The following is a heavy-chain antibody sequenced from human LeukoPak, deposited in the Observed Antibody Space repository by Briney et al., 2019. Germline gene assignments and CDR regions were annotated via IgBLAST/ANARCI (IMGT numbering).Heavy chain of an antibody. V-gene: IGHV3-23*01. Sequence: GGSLRLSCAASEFTFSNYAMNWVRQAPGKGLEWVSGISGSGGSTYYADSVKGRFTISRDNSKNTLYLQMNSLRAEDTAVYYCAKDRTMIVYADAFDIWGQGTMVTVSS. CDR3: AKDRTMIVYADAFDI. J-gene: IGHJ3*02. D-gene: IGHD3-22*01. CDR2: ISGSGGST. CDR1: EFTFSNYA.